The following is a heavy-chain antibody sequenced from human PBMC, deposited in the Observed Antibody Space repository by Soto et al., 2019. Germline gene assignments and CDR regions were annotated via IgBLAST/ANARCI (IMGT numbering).Heavy chain of an antibody. D-gene: IGHD3-10*01. CDR1: GGSISSSSYY. CDR2: IYYSGST. J-gene: IGHJ4*02. CDR3: ARGAYYYGSGSYYNRALYFDY. Sequence: SETLSLTCTVSGGSISSSSYYWGWIRQPPGKGLEWIGSIYYSGSTNYNPSLKSRVTISVDTSKNQFSLKLSSVTAADTAVYYCARGAYYYGSGSYYNRALYFDYWGQGTLVTVSS. V-gene: IGHV4-39*07.